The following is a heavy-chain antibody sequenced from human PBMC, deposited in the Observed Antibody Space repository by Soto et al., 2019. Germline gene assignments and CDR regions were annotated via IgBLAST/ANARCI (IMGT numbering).Heavy chain of an antibody. CDR2: FDPEDGET. CDR3: ATWAYDSSGYYSPFDY. CDR1: GYTLTELS. J-gene: IGHJ4*02. D-gene: IGHD3-22*01. V-gene: IGHV1-24*01. Sequence: APVKVSCKVSGYTLTELSMHWVRQAPGKGLEWMGGFDPEDGETIYAQKFQGRVTMTEDTSTDTAYMELSSLRSEDTAVYYCATWAYDSSGYYSPFDYWGQGTLVTVSS.